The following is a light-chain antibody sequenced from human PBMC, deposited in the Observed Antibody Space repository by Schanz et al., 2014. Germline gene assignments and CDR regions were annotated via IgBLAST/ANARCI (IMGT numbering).Light chain of an antibody. J-gene: IGLJ2*01. CDR3: CSYAGSYTSYVV. Sequence: QSALTQPRSVSGSPGQSVTISCIGTSSDVGAYNYVSWYQQHPGKAPKLIIYDVSKRPSGVPDRFSGSKSGNTASLTISGLQAEDEADYYCCSYAGSYTSYVVFGGGTKLTVL. V-gene: IGLV2-11*01. CDR2: DVS. CDR1: SSDVGAYNY.